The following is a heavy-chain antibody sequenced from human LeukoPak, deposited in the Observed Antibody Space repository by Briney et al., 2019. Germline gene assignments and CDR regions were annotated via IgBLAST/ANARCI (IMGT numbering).Heavy chain of an antibody. CDR1: GFTFSSYA. Sequence: GGSLRLSCAASGFTFSSYAMSWVRQAPGKGLEWVSGISWNSGSIGYADSVKGRFTISRDNAKNSLYLQMNSLRAEDTALYYCAKDSWKDSTNGMDVWGQGTTVTVSS. D-gene: IGHD1-1*01. CDR3: AKDSWKDSTNGMDV. V-gene: IGHV3-9*01. J-gene: IGHJ6*02. CDR2: ISWNSGSI.